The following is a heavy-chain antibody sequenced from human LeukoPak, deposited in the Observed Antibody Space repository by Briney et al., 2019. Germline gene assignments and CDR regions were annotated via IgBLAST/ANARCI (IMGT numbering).Heavy chain of an antibody. CDR3: AREPGIVVVPAAPGLTGRGGPWAFDI. D-gene: IGHD2-2*01. V-gene: IGHV1-69*04. CDR2: IIPILGIA. J-gene: IGHJ3*02. CDR1: GYTFTDYY. Sequence: ASLKVSCKASGYTFTDYYMHWVRQAPGQGLEWMGRIIPILGIANYAQKFQGRVTITADKSTSTAYMELSSLRSEDTAVYYCAREPGIVVVPAAPGLTGRGGPWAFDIWGQGTMVTVSS.